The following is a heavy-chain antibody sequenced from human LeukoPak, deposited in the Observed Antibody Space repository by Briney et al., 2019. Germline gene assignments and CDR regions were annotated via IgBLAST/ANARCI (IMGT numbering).Heavy chain of an antibody. CDR1: GYTFTGYF. D-gene: IGHD5-12*01. Sequence: ASVKVSCKASGYTFTGYFMHWVRQAPGQGLEWMGWINPNSGGTNYAQKFQGRVTMTRDTSISTAYMELSRLRSDDTAVYYCASPSGYDSYFDYWGQGTLVTVSS. J-gene: IGHJ4*02. CDR3: ASPSGYDSYFDY. CDR2: INPNSGGT. V-gene: IGHV1-2*02.